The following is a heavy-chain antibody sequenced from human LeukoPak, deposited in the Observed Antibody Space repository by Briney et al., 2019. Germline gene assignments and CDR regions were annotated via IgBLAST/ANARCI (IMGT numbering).Heavy chain of an antibody. V-gene: IGHV4-34*01. CDR2: INHSGST. J-gene: IGHJ4*02. CDR3: ARNSDVDTPLGY. CDR1: GGSFSGYY. D-gene: IGHD5-18*01. Sequence: PSETLSLTCAVYGGSFSGYYWSWIRQPPGKGLEWIGEINHSGSTNYNPSLKSRVTISVDTSKNQFSLKLSSVTAADTAVHYCARNSDVDTPLGYWGQGTLVTVSS.